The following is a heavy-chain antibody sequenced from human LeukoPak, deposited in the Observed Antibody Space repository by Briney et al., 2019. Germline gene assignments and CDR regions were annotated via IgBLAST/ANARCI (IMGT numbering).Heavy chain of an antibody. D-gene: IGHD6-13*01. J-gene: IGHJ6*03. V-gene: IGHV1-18*01. CDR1: GYTFTSYG. CDR2: ISAYNGNT. Sequence: ASVKVSCKASGYTFTSYGISWVRQAPGQGLEWMGWISAYNGNTKYEQKVQGRVTMTTDTSTSTAYMELRSLRSDDTAVYYCARVIIAAAGTNYYYHMDVWGKGTTVTVSS. CDR3: ARVIIAAAGTNYYYHMDV.